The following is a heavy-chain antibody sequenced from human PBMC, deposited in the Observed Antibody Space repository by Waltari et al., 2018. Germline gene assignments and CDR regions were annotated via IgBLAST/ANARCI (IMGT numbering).Heavy chain of an antibody. J-gene: IGHJ6*03. Sequence: QLQLQESGPGLVKPSETLSLTRTVSGGSLSSSGYFCAWRRQPPGKGLEWIGSIYYGGSTYYNLSLKSRVTISVDRSTNQVSLKLTSVTAADTAVYFCAREVPRNGYIGLIYYYMDVWGKGTTVTVSS. D-gene: IGHD5-12*01. CDR3: AREVPRNGYIGLIYYYMDV. CDR1: GGSLSSSGYF. V-gene: IGHV4-39*01. CDR2: IYYGGST.